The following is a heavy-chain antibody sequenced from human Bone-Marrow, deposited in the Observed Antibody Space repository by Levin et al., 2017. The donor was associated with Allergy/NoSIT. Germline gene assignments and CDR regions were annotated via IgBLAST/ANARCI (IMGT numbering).Heavy chain of an antibody. CDR1: GGSISSGGYY. CDR3: ARDVGPVRGGYNWFDP. Sequence: SQTLSLTCTVSGGSISSGGYYWSWIRQHPGKGLEWIGYIHYSGSIDYNLSLKSRVTISVDTSKNQFSLKLSSVTAADTAVYYCARDVGPVRGGYNWFDPWGQGTLVTVSS. CDR2: IHYSGSI. V-gene: IGHV4-31*03. J-gene: IGHJ5*02. D-gene: IGHD1-26*01.